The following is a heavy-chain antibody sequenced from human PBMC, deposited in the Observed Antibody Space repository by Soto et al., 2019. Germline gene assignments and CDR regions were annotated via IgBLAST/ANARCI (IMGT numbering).Heavy chain of an antibody. CDR2: INPYNGNT. CDR3: ARVGVGLAAPRVWPY. Sequence: WASVKVSCKASGYTFTSYGISWVRQAPGQGLEWMAWINPYNGNTKYAEKFLGRVTVTTSTATAYMEVRSLTSDDTAVFYCARVGVGLAAPRVWPYWGQGTPVTVSS. V-gene: IGHV1-18*01. CDR1: GYTFTSYG. J-gene: IGHJ4*02. D-gene: IGHD6-13*01.